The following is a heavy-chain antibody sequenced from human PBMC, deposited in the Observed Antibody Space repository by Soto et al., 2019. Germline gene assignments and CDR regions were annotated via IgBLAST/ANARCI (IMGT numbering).Heavy chain of an antibody. CDR2: ISSSGSTI. D-gene: IGHD1-26*01. V-gene: IGHV3-48*03. CDR1: GFTFSIYE. CDR3: ARGGSYYLRSPYGMDV. Sequence: GGSLRLSCAASGFTFSIYEMNLVRQSPGKGLEWVSYISSSGSTIYYADSVKGRFTISRDNAKNSLYLQMNSLRAEDTAVYYCARGGSYYLRSPYGMDVWRQGTTVTVAS. J-gene: IGHJ6*02.